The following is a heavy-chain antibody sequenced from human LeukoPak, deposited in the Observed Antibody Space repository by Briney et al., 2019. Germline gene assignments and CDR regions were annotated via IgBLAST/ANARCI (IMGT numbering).Heavy chain of an antibody. J-gene: IGHJ4*02. CDR3: ARGFCSSTNCYQGPFDF. D-gene: IGHD2-2*01. Sequence: PGGSLRLSCAASGFTFSSAWMTWVRQAPGKGLEWVGHIKNKTNGGTTDYAAPVKGRFIISRDDSKNTLYLQMNSLRTEDTAVYYCARGFCSSTNCYQGPFDFWGQGALVTVSS. CDR2: IKNKTNGGTT. CDR1: GFTFSSAW. V-gene: IGHV3-15*01.